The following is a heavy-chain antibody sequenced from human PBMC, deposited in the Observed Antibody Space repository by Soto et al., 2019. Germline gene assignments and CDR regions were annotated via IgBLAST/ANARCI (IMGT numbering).Heavy chain of an antibody. D-gene: IGHD1-26*01. CDR1: GFTFNTHL. J-gene: IGHJ4*02. V-gene: IGHV3-74*01. CDR2: IYFDGITT. Sequence: PGGSLRLSFTASGFTFNTHLMHWVRQAPVKGLVWVSRIYFDGITTNYADSVKGRLTVSRDNAKNTVYLHVNTLRDEDTAVYYCARGGEMGVDYWGQGTLVTVSS. CDR3: ARGGEMGVDY.